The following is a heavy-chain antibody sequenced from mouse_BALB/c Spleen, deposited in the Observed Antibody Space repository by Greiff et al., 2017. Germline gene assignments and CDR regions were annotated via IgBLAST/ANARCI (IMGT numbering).Heavy chain of an antibody. V-gene: IGHV5-6-3*01. CDR2: INSNGGST. Sequence: EVKLVESGGGLVQPGGSLKLSCAASGFTFSSYGMSWVRQTPDKRLELVATINSNGGSTYYPDSVKGRFTISRDNAKNTLYLQMSSLKSEDTAMYYCAREHYYGSSPWFAYWGQGTLVTVSA. CDR3: AREHYYGSSPWFAY. J-gene: IGHJ3*01. CDR1: GFTFSSYG. D-gene: IGHD1-1*01.